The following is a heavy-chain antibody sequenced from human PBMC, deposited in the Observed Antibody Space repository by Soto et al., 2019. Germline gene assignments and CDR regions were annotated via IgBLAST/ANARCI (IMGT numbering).Heavy chain of an antibody. V-gene: IGHV3-23*01. Sequence: GGSLRLSCAASGFTFSSYAMSWVRQAPGKGLEWVSAISGSGGSTNYADSGKGRFTISRDNSKNTLYLQMNSLRAEDTAVYYCAKDAHGSGSYYYNWFDPWGQGTLVTVSS. D-gene: IGHD3-10*01. CDR3: AKDAHGSGSYYYNWFDP. CDR1: GFTFSSYA. CDR2: ISGSGGST. J-gene: IGHJ5*02.